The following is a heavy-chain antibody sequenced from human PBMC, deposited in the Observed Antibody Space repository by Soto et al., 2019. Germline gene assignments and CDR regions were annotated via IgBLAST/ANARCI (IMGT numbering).Heavy chain of an antibody. J-gene: IGHJ6*02. V-gene: IGHV5-51*01. CDR1: GYRFTNYW. Sequence: GESLKISCKGSGYRFTNYWIAWVRQMPGKGLDWTGIIYPGDSNTRYSPSFQGQVTISADKSINTAYLQWGGLKASDTAMYYCARMAAEGYYYYGMEVWGQGTAVTVSS. CDR3: ARMAAEGYYYYGMEV. CDR2: IYPGDSNT. D-gene: IGHD6-13*01.